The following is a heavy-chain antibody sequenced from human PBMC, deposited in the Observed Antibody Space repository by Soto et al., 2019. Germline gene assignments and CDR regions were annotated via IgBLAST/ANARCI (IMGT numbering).Heavy chain of an antibody. V-gene: IGHV3-30*18. J-gene: IGHJ4*02. CDR1: GFSFSSYG. Sequence: QVQLVESGGGVVQPGGSLRLACAASGFSFSSYGMHWVRQAPGKGLEWVAVVSFDGSNKYYADSVRGRFTICRDNSKNTVYVQVSSLRAEDTAVYYCAKSSAMKTVLNAVDDWGPGTLGTVSS. CDR2: VSFDGSNK. CDR3: AKSSAMKTVLNAVDD. D-gene: IGHD2-21*02.